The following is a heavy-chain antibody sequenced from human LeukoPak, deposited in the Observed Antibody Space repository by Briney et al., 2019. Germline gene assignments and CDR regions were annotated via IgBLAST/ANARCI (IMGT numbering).Heavy chain of an antibody. D-gene: IGHD2-2*02. CDR3: ARGINYCSSTSCYTGNWFDP. CDR2: INPNSGGT. Sequence: GGSLRLSCAASGFTFSTYAMHWVRQAPGQGLEWMGWINPNSGGTNYAQKFQGRVTMTRDTSTSTAHMELSRLRSDDTAVYYCARGINYCSSTSCYTGNWFDPWGQGTLVTVSS. J-gene: IGHJ5*02. V-gene: IGHV1-2*02. CDR1: GFTFSTYA.